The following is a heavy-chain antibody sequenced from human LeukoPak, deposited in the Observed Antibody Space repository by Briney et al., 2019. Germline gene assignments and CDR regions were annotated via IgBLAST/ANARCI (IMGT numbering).Heavy chain of an antibody. CDR1: GYSFTSYW. D-gene: IGHD4-11*01. CDR3: ARQPPVTFAGHLDY. Sequence: GESLKISCKASGYSFTSYWIGWVRQIPGKGLEGMGIIYPGDSDTRYSASFQGQVTFSAARSSSTDYLQWTSLKASDTAMYYCARQPPVTFAGHLDYWGQGTLVTVSS. V-gene: IGHV5-51*01. J-gene: IGHJ4*02. CDR2: IYPGDSDT.